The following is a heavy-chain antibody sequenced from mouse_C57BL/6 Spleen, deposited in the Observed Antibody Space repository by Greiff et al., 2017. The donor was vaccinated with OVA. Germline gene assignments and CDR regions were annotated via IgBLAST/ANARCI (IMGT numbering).Heavy chain of an antibody. CDR2: INPNYGTT. CDR3: ARDRRGFAY. CDR1: GYSFTDYY. J-gene: IGHJ3*01. V-gene: IGHV1-39*01. Sequence: VQLQQSGPELVKPGASVKISCKASGYSFTDYYMHWVKQSHGQGLEWIGVINPNYGTTSYNQKFKGKATLTVDQASSTAYMQLNSLTSEDSAVYYCARDRRGFAYWGQGTLVTVSA.